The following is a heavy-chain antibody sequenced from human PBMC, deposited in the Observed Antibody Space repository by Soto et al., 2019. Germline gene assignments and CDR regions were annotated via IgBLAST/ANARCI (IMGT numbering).Heavy chain of an antibody. V-gene: IGHV1-69*01. D-gene: IGHD3-3*01. Sequence: QVQLVQSGAEVKKPGSSVKVSCKASGDTFSRSAFAWVRQAPGQGPEWMGGMMPVYGSANYAQKFRGRLTITADDSTSTIYMELSGLASDDTGVYYCARGGWPIFGASTLQGRHGMDVWGQGTTVSVSS. CDR3: ARGGWPIFGASTLQGRHGMDV. J-gene: IGHJ6*02. CDR2: MMPVYGSA. CDR1: GDTFSRSA.